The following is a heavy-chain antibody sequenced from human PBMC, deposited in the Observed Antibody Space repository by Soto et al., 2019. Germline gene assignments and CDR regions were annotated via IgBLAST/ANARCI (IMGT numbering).Heavy chain of an antibody. CDR3: ARHDYGGNSIDY. Sequence: QVQLVQSGAEVKKPGASVKVSCKASGYTFTSYYMHWVRQAPGQGLEWMGIINPSGGSTSYAQKFQGRVTMTRDTSTSTGYMELSSLRSEDTAVYYCARHDYGGNSIDYWGQGTLVTVSS. CDR2: INPSGGST. J-gene: IGHJ4*02. CDR1: GYTFTSYY. V-gene: IGHV1-46*01. D-gene: IGHD4-17*01.